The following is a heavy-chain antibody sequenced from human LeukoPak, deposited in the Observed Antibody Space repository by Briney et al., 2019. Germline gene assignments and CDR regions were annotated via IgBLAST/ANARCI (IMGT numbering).Heavy chain of an antibody. Sequence: SETLSLTCTVSGGSISTYYWSWIRQPPGKGLEWIGYIYYTGSTNYNASLKSRVTISIDTSKNQFSLKLTSVTAADTAVYYCARSYGGRAPFDYWGQGTLVTVSS. V-gene: IGHV4-59*08. CDR2: IYYTGST. CDR1: GGSISTYY. CDR3: ARSYGGRAPFDY. D-gene: IGHD4-23*01. J-gene: IGHJ4*02.